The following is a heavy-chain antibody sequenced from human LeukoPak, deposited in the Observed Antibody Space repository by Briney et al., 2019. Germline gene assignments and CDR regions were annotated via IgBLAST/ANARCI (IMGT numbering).Heavy chain of an antibody. D-gene: IGHD3-22*01. J-gene: IGHJ4*02. Sequence: ASVKVTCKASGGTFSSYAISWARQAPGQGLEWMGGIIPIFGTANYAQKFQGRVTITADESTSTAYMELSSLRSEDTAVYYCARGKAYYYDSSGTYFDYWGQGTLVTVSS. CDR3: ARGKAYYYDSSGTYFDY. CDR1: GGTFSSYA. V-gene: IGHV1-69*13. CDR2: IIPIFGTA.